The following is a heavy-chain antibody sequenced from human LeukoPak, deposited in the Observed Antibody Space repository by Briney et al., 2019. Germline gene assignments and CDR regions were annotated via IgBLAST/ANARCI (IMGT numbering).Heavy chain of an antibody. D-gene: IGHD1-26*01. CDR1: GLSFSSFA. Sequence: GGSLRLSCAASGLSFSSFAMSWVRQGPARGLEWVSSIRGNGETFYADSVKGRFTLSSDSSRNTVYFQLNNLRVEDTAIYYCAKGYSGSDHNWFDPWGQGTLVTVSS. V-gene: IGHV3-23*01. CDR3: AKGYSGSDHNWFDP. J-gene: IGHJ5*02. CDR2: IRGNGET.